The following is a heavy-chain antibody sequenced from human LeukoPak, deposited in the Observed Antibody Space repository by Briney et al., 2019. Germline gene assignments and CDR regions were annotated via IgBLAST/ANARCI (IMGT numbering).Heavy chain of an antibody. D-gene: IGHD3-22*01. CDR3: ARDLEVVVITTGFDY. CDR2: ISSNGGST. CDR1: GFTFSSYA. V-gene: IGHV3-64*01. J-gene: IGHJ4*02. Sequence: PGGSLRLSCAASGFTFSSYAMHWVRQAPGKGLEYVSAISSNGGSTYYANSVKGRFTISRDSSKNTLYLQMGSLRAEDMAVYYCARDLEVVVITTGFDYWGQGTLVTVSS.